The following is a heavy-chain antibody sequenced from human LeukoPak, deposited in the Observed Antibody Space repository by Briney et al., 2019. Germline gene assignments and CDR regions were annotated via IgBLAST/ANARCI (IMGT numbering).Heavy chain of an antibody. Sequence: GGSLRLSCAASQFGFNTYAMHWFRQAPGQGLEWVALMHYDGSKEYYAESVKGRFTISRDNSRNRLYLQMNSLRPEDTAMYYCAKDRSSNGYYITHWGQGTLVTVSS. V-gene: IGHV3-30*02. CDR1: QFGFNTYA. CDR3: AKDRSSNGYYITH. CDR2: MHYDGSKE. J-gene: IGHJ4*02. D-gene: IGHD3-22*01.